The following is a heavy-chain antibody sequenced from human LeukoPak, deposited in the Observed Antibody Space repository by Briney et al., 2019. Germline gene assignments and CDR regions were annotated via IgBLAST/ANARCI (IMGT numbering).Heavy chain of an antibody. CDR2: ISGSGGST. V-gene: IGHV3-23*01. CDR3: AKVSGLWFGETDNSFDP. D-gene: IGHD3-10*01. CDR1: KFTFDDYG. J-gene: IGHJ5*02. Sequence: AGGSLRLSCAASKFTFDDYGVSWVRHAPGKGLERVSAISGSGGSTYYADSVKGRFTISRDNSKNTLYLQMNSLRAEDTAVYYCAKVSGLWFGETDNSFDPWGQGTLVTVSS.